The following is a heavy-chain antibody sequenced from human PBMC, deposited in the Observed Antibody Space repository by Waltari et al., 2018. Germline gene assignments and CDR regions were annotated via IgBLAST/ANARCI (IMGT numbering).Heavy chain of an antibody. D-gene: IGHD2-2*01. Sequence: EVELVQSGGGLVQPGGSLGIPCAASGLTFSRFWMQWVRQVPGKGLVWVSRISNDGRTTDYTDAVKGRFTISRDNAKDTLYLQMNSLRAEDTAVYYCARDSSHLPAAFDNWGQGTLVTVSS. CDR2: ISNDGRTT. V-gene: IGHV3-74*01. CDR3: ARDSSHLPAAFDN. CDR1: GLTFSRFW. J-gene: IGHJ4*02.